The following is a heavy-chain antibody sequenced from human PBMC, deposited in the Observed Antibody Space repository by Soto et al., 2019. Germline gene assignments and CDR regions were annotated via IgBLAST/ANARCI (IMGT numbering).Heavy chain of an antibody. D-gene: IGHD5-12*01. CDR3: ASGDSGYDLRLSYYYGMDV. V-gene: IGHV5-51*01. J-gene: IGHJ6*02. CDR2: IYPGDSDA. CDR1: GYSFTSYW. Sequence: GESLKISCKGSGYSFTSYWIAWVRQMPGKGLEWMGIIYPGDSDARYSPSFQGQVTISADKSVSTAYLQWSSLKASDTAMYYCASGDSGYDLRLSYYYGMDVWGQGITVTVSS.